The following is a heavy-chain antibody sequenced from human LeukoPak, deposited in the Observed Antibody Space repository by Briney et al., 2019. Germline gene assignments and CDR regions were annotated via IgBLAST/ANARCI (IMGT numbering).Heavy chain of an antibody. D-gene: IGHD4-23*01. CDR1: DGSISVYY. CDR2: IYTSGST. V-gene: IGHV4-4*07. Sequence: SETLSLTCTVSDGSISVYYWSWIRQPAGKGLEWIGRIYTSGSTNYNPSLKSRVTMSVDTSKNHFSLKLSSVTAADTAVYYCARGPQDYGGHSDYNDGFDIWGQGTMVTVSS. J-gene: IGHJ3*02. CDR3: ARGPQDYGGHSDYNDGFDI.